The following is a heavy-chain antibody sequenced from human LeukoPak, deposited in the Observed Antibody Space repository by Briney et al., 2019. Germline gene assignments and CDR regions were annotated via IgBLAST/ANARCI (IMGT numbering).Heavy chain of an antibody. V-gene: IGHV4-39*01. D-gene: IGHD3-10*01. CDR2: IFYSGST. CDR1: GGSISSSSYY. CDR3: ARQIYGSGKADY. J-gene: IGHJ4*02. Sequence: PSETLSLTCTVSGGSISSSSYYWGWIRQPPGKGLEWIGSIFYSGSTYYNPSLKSRVTIFVDAPKNQFSLKLSSVTAADTAVYYCARQIYGSGKADYWGQGTLVTVPS.